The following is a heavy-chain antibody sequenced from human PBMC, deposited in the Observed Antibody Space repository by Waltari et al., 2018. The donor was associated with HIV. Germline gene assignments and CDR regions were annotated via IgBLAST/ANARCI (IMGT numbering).Heavy chain of an antibody. Sequence: QMYLLESGPGLVRHSSTLSLTCSVAGYTIQSGFYSTWVRQSPGKSLEWIGSIFHSGKTWYSPSLESRVSITVDTSMNQFSLKMSSVTVADTALYYCVRAPGATDFWGPGILVTVSS. J-gene: IGHJ4*02. CDR3: VRAPGATDF. CDR2: IFHSGKT. CDR1: GYTIQSGFY. V-gene: IGHV4-38-2*02.